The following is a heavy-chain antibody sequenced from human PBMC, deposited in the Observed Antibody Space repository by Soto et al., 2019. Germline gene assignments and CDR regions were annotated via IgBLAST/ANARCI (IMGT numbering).Heavy chain of an antibody. CDR3: ARNPAASRLRPQNFLRPEPYGMDV. CDR1: GGTFSSYA. Sequence: GASVKVSCKASGGTFSSYAISWVRQAPGQGLEWMGGIIPIFGTANYAQKFQGRVTITADKSTSTAYMELSSLRSEDTAVYYCARNPAASRLRPQNFLRPEPYGMDVWGQGTTVTVSS. D-gene: IGHD4-17*01. J-gene: IGHJ6*02. V-gene: IGHV1-69*06. CDR2: IIPIFGTA.